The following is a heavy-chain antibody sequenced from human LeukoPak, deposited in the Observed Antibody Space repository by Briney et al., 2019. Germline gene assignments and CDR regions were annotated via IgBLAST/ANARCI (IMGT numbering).Heavy chain of an antibody. CDR3: ARDQTPSFSGGHYDAFDI. D-gene: IGHD1-26*01. CDR2: IRQDGGTK. V-gene: IGHV3-7*01. Sequence: GGSLRLSCAASGFTFSNYWMTWLRQAPGRGLEWVANIRQDGGTKYYVDSVKGRFTISRDNAMNSLYLQMNSLRAEDTAVYYCARDQTPSFSGGHYDAFDIWGQGTVVTVSS. J-gene: IGHJ3*02. CDR1: GFTFSNYW.